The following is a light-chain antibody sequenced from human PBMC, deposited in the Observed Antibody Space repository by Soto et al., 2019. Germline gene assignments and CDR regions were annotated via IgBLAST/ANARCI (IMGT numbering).Light chain of an antibody. J-gene: IGKJ1*01. CDR1: QGINNY. CDR3: QKYDSAPWT. Sequence: DIQMTQSPSSLSAFVGDRVTITCRASQGINNYLAWYQHKPGKVPKLLIYAASTLQSGGPSRFSGGGSGTEFTLSISSLQPEDVATYYCQKYDSAPWTFGQGTEVEIK. CDR2: AAS. V-gene: IGKV1-27*01.